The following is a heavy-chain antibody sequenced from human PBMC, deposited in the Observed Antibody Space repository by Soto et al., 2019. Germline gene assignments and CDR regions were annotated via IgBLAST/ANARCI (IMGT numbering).Heavy chain of an antibody. J-gene: IGHJ6*02. D-gene: IGHD3-3*01. CDR1: GGSISSSSYY. CDR3: ARPYYDLWSGYIGHYYYGMDV. CDR2: IYYSGST. Sequence: PSETLSLTCTVSGGSISSSSYYWGWIRQPPGKGLEWIGSIYYSGSTYYNPSLKSRVTISVDTSKNQFSLKLSSVTAADTAVYYCARPYYDLWSGYIGHYYYGMDVWGQGKTVPVSS. V-gene: IGHV4-39*01.